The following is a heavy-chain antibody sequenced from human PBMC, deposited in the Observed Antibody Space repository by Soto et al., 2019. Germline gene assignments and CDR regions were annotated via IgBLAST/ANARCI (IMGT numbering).Heavy chain of an antibody. CDR3: ARDPGRDSPIDY. CDR2: IWHDGGEK. Sequence: QAQLVESGGGVVQPGRSLRLSCTASGFTLSEYGMHWVRQAPGKGLEWVAVIWHDGGEKYYADSVTGRFTISRDNSKNTVHLQIDSLGTEDTALYYCARDPGRDSPIDYWGQGTLVTVSS. CDR1: GFTLSEYG. D-gene: IGHD3-22*01. J-gene: IGHJ4*02. V-gene: IGHV3-33*01.